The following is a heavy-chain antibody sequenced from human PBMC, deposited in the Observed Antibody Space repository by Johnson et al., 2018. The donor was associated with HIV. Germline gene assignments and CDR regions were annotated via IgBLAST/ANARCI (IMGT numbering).Heavy chain of an antibody. CDR3: PRETSAAMAGDAFDI. CDR1: GFIFSSYW. D-gene: IGHD5-18*01. J-gene: IGHJ3*02. Sequence: VQLVESGGGLVQPGGSLRLSCAASGFIFSSYWMHWFRQAPGKGLVWVSRINSDGSSTTYADSVKGRFNIPRDNAKNTLSLQKNSLRDEDTAVYYYPRETSAAMAGDAFDIWGQGTMVTVSS. V-gene: IGHV3-74*01. CDR2: INSDGSST.